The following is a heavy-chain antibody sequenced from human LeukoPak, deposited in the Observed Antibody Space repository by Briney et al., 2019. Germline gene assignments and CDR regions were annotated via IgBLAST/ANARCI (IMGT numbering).Heavy chain of an antibody. CDR3: AKGAILWYLYFDY. D-gene: IGHD2-21*01. CDR1: GFTFSSYG. V-gene: IGHV3-30*02. Sequence: PGGSLRLSCAASGFTFSSYGMHWVRQAPGKGLEWVAFIRYDGSNKYYADSVKGRFTISRDNSKNTLYLQMNSLRAEDTAVYYCAKGAILWYLYFDYWGQGTLVTVSS. CDR2: IRYDGSNK. J-gene: IGHJ4*02.